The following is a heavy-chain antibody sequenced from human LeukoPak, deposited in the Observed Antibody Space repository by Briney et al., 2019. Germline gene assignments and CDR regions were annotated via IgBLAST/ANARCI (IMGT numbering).Heavy chain of an antibody. CDR3: AQRQSPMSGTYNDFDP. CDR1: GCPISGYY. J-gene: IGHJ5*02. D-gene: IGHD1-26*01. Sequence: SETLALTCTVSGCPISGYYLNLIRQPPGQGLEWIAYIDSNGYTNYNPPLMTRVTTSVDPTKNQFSLTVTPVTAADTAIYYFAQRQSPMSGTYNDFDPGGQGALVTVSS. CDR2: IDSNGYT. V-gene: IGHV4-4*09.